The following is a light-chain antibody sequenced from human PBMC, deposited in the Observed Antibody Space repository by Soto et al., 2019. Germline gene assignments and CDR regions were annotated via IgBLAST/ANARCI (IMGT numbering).Light chain of an antibody. J-gene: IGLJ2*01. CDR3: YSYTSSSFVV. CDR1: SSDVSGYNY. Sequence: QSALTQPASVSGSPGQSITMSCTGTSSDVSGYNYVSWYQQHPGKAPKLMIYGVSNRPSGVSNRFSGSKSGNTASLTISGLQAEDEADYYCYSYTSSSFVVFGGGTKVTVL. V-gene: IGLV2-14*01. CDR2: GVS.